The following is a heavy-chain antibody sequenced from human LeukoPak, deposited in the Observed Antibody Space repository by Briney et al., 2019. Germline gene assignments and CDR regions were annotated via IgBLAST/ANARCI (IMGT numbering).Heavy chain of an antibody. Sequence: AASVKVSCKAPGGTFSSYAISWVRQAPGQGLEWMGGIIPIFGTANYAQKFQGRVTITADESTSTAYMELSSLRSEDTAVYYCAGAVAGNYYYGMDVWGKGTTVTVSS. D-gene: IGHD6-19*01. CDR3: AGAVAGNYYYGMDV. J-gene: IGHJ6*04. CDR1: GGTFSSYA. V-gene: IGHV1-69*13. CDR2: IIPIFGTA.